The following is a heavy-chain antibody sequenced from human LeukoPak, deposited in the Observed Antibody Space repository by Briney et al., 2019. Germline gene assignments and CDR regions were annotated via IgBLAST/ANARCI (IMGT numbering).Heavy chain of an antibody. J-gene: IGHJ4*02. CDR3: ARSKGRSMFRPYYFDY. CDR1: GFTFSSYS. CDR2: ISSSSSTI. Sequence: AGGSLRLSCAASGFTFSSYSMNWVRQAPGKGLEWVSYISSSSSTIYYADSVKGRFTISRDNAKNSPYLQMNSLRAGDTAVYYCARSKGRSMFRPYYFDYWGQGTLVTVSS. D-gene: IGHD3-10*02. V-gene: IGHV3-48*01.